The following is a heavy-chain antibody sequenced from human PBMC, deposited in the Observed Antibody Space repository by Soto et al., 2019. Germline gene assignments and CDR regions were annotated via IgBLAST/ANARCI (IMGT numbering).Heavy chain of an antibody. Sequence: QVELQESGPGLVKPSGTLSLTCAVFGNSISTTNWWSWVRQSPGKGLEWIGEIYHSGSSNYNPSLKSRVSISLDKSKIQFYLKVTSVTAADTAVYYCARDVGFHYDGSPSGQFDFWGQGTLVIVSS. J-gene: IGHJ4*02. CDR1: GNSISTTNW. V-gene: IGHV4-4*02. D-gene: IGHD3-22*01. CDR2: IYHSGSS. CDR3: ARDVGFHYDGSPSGQFDF.